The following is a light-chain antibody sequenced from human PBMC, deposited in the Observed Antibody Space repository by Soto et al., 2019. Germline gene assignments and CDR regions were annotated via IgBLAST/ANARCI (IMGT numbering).Light chain of an antibody. CDR2: DAS. Sequence: DIQMTQSPSTLSASVGDRVTITCRASQSISSHLAWYQQKPGKAPEVLIYDASTLESGVSSRFSGSGSGTKFLLTSSNLPPDDFATYFCQQYSSNCYTFGQGTKVEIK. CDR3: QQYSSNCYT. CDR1: QSISSH. J-gene: IGKJ2*01. V-gene: IGKV1-5*01.